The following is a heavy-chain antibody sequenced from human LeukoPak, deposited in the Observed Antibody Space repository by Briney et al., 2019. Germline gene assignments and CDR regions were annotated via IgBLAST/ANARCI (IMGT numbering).Heavy chain of an antibody. CDR2: IIPIFGTA. J-gene: IGHJ4*02. V-gene: IGHV1-69*05. D-gene: IGHD5/OR15-5a*01. CDR3: ARGFDGLRLKGQYFDY. CDR1: GYTFTSYG. Sequence: ASVKVSCKTSGYTFTSYGISWVRQAPGQGLEWMGGIIPIFGTASYAQKFQGRVTMTRDTSTSTVYMEVTSLRSEDTAVYYCARGFDGLRLKGQYFDYWGQGTLVTVSS.